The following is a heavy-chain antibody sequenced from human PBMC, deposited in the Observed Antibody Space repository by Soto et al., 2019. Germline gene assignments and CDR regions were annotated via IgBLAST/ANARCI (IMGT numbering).Heavy chain of an antibody. Sequence: ASVKVSCKASGYTFTSYGISWVRQAPGQGLEWMGWISACNGNTNYAQKLQGRVTMTTDTSTSTAYMELRSLRSDDTAVYYCAGRYCSGGSCPRGDAFDIWGQGTMVTVSS. V-gene: IGHV1-18*01. CDR2: ISACNGNT. D-gene: IGHD2-15*01. CDR1: GYTFTSYG. CDR3: AGRYCSGGSCPRGDAFDI. J-gene: IGHJ3*02.